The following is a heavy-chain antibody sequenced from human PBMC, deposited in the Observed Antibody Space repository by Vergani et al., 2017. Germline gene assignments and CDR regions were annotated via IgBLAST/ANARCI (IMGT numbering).Heavy chain of an antibody. D-gene: IGHD6-13*01. CDR3: ARDRVIGAAAVYYFDY. J-gene: IGHJ4*02. V-gene: IGHV1-69*01. Sequence: QVQLVQSGAEGKKPGSSVKVSCKASGGTFSSYAISWVRQAPGQGLEWMGGIIPIFGTANYAQKFQGRVTITADESTSTAYMELSSLRSEDTAVYYCARDRVIGAAAVYYFDYWGQGTLVTVSS. CDR2: IIPIFGTA. CDR1: GGTFSSYA.